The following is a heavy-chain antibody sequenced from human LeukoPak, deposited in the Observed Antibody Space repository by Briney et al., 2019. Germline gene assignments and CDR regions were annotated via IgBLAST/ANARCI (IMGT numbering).Heavy chain of an antibody. D-gene: IGHD2/OR15-2a*01. J-gene: IGHJ4*02. CDR2: IYSGGST. CDR3: TRGAYTLNY. V-gene: IGHV3-53*01. Sequence: PSGSLRLSCAASGFTVSNNHMNWVRQAPGKGLEWVSLIYSGGSTFYADSVKGRFTISRDNSNNTLYLQMSSLRAEDTAVYYCTRGAYTLNYWGQGTLVTVSS. CDR1: GFTVSNNH.